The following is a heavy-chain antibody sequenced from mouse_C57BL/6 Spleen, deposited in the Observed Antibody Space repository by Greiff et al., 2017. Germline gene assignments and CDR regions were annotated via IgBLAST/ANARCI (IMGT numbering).Heavy chain of an antibody. CDR2: INPNNGGT. CDR1: GYTFTDYN. J-gene: IGHJ1*03. V-gene: IGHV1-18*01. D-gene: IGHD2-4*01. CDR3: ARKDDYDAYWYFDV. Sequence: VQLQQSGPELVKPGASVKIPCKASGYTFTDYNMDWVKQSHGKSLEWIGDINPNNGGTIYNQKFKGKATLTVDKSSSTAYMELRSLTSEDTAVYYCARKDDYDAYWYFDVWGTGTTVTVSS.